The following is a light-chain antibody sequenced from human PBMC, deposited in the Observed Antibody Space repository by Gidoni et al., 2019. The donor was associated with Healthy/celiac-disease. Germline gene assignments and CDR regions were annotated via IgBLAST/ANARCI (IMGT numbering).Light chain of an antibody. Sequence: EIQMTKSPSSLSASVVDRVPITCQASQDISNNLNWYQQKPGKAPKLLNYDASNLETGVPSRFSGSGSGTDFTFTISSLQPEDIATYYCQQYDNLPFTFGPGTKVDIK. CDR3: QQYDNLPFT. V-gene: IGKV1-33*01. CDR2: DAS. CDR1: QDISNN. J-gene: IGKJ3*01.